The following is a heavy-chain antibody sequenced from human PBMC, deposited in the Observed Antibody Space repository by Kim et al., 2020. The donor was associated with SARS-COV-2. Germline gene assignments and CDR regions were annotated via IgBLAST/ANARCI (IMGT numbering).Heavy chain of an antibody. CDR2: INPNFGKT. D-gene: IGHD3-22*01. V-gene: IGHV1-69*13. J-gene: IGHJ4*02. CDR1: GGTFSSYA. CDR3: ARVVHYDCSGYYADY. Sequence: SVKVSCKASGGTFSSYAISWVRQAPGQGLEWMGGINPNFGKTNYAQKFQGRVTITADESISTAYMELSSLRSEDTAVYYCARVVHYDCSGYYADYWGQETVLTVSS.